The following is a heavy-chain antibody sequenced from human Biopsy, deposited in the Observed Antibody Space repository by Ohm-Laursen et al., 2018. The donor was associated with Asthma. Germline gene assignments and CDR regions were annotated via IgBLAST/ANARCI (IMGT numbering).Heavy chain of an antibody. CDR1: GFTFSNYG. CDR2: ISFDGSNK. CDR3: ARGKTWGRSYYFDF. V-gene: IGHV3-30*03. J-gene: IGHJ4*02. Sequence: SLRLSCSASGFTFSNYGMHWVRQAPGKGLDWVAVISFDGSNKNYTDSVKGRFTISRDNSRNTLHLQMNSLRAEDTAVYYCARGKTWGRSYYFDFWGQGTLVTVSS. D-gene: IGHD6-6*01.